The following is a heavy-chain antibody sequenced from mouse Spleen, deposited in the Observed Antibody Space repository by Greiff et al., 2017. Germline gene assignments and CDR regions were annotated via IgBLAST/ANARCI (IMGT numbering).Heavy chain of an antibody. V-gene: IGHV1-78*01. CDR1: GYTFTDHT. CDR3: ARHYDYDEDFDY. CDR2: IYPRDGST. D-gene: IGHD2-4*01. J-gene: IGHJ2*01. Sequence: VKLQESDAELVKPGASVKISCKVSGYTFTDHTIHWMKQRPEQGLEWIGYIYPRDGSTKYNEKFKGKATLTADKSSSTAYMQLNSLTSEDSAVYFCARHYDYDEDFDYWGQGTTLTVSS.